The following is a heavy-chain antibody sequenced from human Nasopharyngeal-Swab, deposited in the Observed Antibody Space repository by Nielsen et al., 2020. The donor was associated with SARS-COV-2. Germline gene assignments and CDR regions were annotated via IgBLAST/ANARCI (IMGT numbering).Heavy chain of an antibody. CDR2: IYHSGST. Sequence: WIRQPPGKGLEWIGYIYHSGSTYYNPSLKSRVTITVDRTKKKFSLKLSSVTAADTAVYYCARAVYYYYYMDVWGKGTTVTVSS. D-gene: IGHD4-11*01. V-gene: IGHV4-30-2*01. CDR3: ARAVYYYYYMDV. J-gene: IGHJ6*03.